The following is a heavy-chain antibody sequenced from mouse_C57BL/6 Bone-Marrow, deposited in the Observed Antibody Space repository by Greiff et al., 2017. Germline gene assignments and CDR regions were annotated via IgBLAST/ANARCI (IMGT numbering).Heavy chain of an antibody. CDR2: IDPSDSYT. D-gene: IGHD2-2*01. V-gene: IGHV1-69*01. CDR1: GYTFTSYW. J-gene: IGHJ3*01. CDR3: AKGENYGYDRAWFAY. Sequence: QVQLQQPGAELVMPGASVKLSCKASGYTFTSYWMHWVKQRPGQGLEWIGEIDPSDSYTNYNQKFKGKSTLTVDKSSSTAYMQLSSLTSEDSAVYYCAKGENYGYDRAWFAYWGQGTVVTVSA.